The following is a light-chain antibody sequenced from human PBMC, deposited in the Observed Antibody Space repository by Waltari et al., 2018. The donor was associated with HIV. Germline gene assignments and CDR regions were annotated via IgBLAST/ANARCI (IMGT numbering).Light chain of an antibody. J-gene: IGKJ1*01. CDR2: GAS. CDR1: QSVSSN. Sequence: EVVMTQSPATLSVSPGEGATLSCRASQSVSSNLAWYQQKPGQVPRLLIYGASTRATGTPARFSGSGSGTEFTLTISSLQSEDFAVYYCQQYNNWPRTFGQGTKVEIK. CDR3: QQYNNWPRT. V-gene: IGKV3-15*01.